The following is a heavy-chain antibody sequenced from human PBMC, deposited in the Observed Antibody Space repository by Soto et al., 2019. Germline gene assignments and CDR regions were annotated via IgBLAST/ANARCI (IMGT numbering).Heavy chain of an antibody. J-gene: IGHJ6*02. CDR2: ISGSGGST. CDR3: GPDYPGYYYGMDV. D-gene: IGHD4-17*01. V-gene: IGHV3-23*01. CDR1: GFTFSSYA. Sequence: GGSLRLSCEASGFTFSSYAMSWVRQAPGKGLEWVSAISGSGGSTYYADSVKGRFTISRDNSKNTLYLQMNSLRAEDTAVYYCGPDYPGYYYGMDVWGQGTTVTVSS.